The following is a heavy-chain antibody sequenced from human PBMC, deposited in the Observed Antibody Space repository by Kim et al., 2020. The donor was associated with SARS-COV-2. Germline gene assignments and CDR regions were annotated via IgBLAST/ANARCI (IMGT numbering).Heavy chain of an antibody. J-gene: IGHJ4*02. CDR3: SRTSSNTVTTKNFDY. D-gene: IGHD4-4*01. Sequence: SETLSLTCAVYGGSFSGYYWSWIRQPPGKGLEWIGEINHSGSTNYNPSLKSRVTISVDTSKNQFSLKLSSVTAADTAVYYCSRTSSNTVTTKNFDYWGQG. CDR1: GGSFSGYY. CDR2: INHSGST. V-gene: IGHV4-34*01.